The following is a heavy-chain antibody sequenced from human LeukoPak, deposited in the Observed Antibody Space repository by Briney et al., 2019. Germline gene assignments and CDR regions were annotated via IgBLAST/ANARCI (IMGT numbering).Heavy chain of an antibody. D-gene: IGHD3-10*01. CDR1: GFTFSSYS. V-gene: IGHV3-21*01. Sequence: GGSLRLSCAASGFTFSSYSMNWVRQAPGKGLEWVSSISSSSSYIYYADSVKGRFTISRDNAKNSLYLQMNSLRAEDTAVYYCARTKGSWFGELWGRYFDYWGQGTLVTVSS. CDR3: ARTKGSWFGELWGRYFDY. J-gene: IGHJ4*02. CDR2: ISSSSSYI.